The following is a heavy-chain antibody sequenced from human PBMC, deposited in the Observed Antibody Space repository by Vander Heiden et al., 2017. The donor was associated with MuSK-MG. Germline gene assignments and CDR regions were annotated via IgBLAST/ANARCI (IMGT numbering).Heavy chain of an antibody. D-gene: IGHD2-15*01. CDR2: IYPGDSDT. CDR1: GYSFTSYW. Sequence: EVQLVQSGAEVKKPGESLKLSCKGSGYSFTSYWSGWVRQMPGKGLEWMGIIYPGDSDTRYSPSFQGQVTISADKSISTAYLQWSSLKASDTAMYYCARQDGKYCSGGSCYSNFDYWGQGTLVTVSS. J-gene: IGHJ4*02. V-gene: IGHV5-51*01. CDR3: ARQDGKYCSGGSCYSNFDY.